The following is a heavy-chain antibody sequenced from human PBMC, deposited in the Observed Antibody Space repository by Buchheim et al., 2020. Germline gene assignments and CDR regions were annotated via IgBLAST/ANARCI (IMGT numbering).Heavy chain of an antibody. CDR1: GYTFTSYD. V-gene: IGHV1-8*01. D-gene: IGHD6-13*01. CDR2: VNPYSGNT. CDR3: ARGPIAADDYYFDY. Sequence: QLQLVQSGAEVKKPGASVKVSCKASGYTFTSYDINWVRQATGQGLEWMGWVNPYSGNTGYAQKFQGRVTVTRTTSITTAYMELSSLRFEDTAVYYCARGPIAADDYYFDYWGQGTL. J-gene: IGHJ4*02.